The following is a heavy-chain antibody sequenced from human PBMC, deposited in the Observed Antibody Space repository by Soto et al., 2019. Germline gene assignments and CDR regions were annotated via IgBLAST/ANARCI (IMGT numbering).Heavy chain of an antibody. CDR1: GYTFTSYG. CDR3: ARDMTTVTTRAFDI. J-gene: IGHJ3*02. D-gene: IGHD4-17*01. Sequence: ASVKVSCKASGYTFTSYGIGWVRQAPGQGLEWMGWISAYNGNTNYAQKLQGRVTMTTDTSTSTAYMELRSLRSDDTAVYYCARDMTTVTTRAFDIWGQGTMVTVSS. CDR2: ISAYNGNT. V-gene: IGHV1-18*01.